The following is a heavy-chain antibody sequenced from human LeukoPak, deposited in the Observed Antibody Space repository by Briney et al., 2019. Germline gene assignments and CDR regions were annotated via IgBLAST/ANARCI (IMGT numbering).Heavy chain of an antibody. CDR2: VTSSGGTT. D-gene: IGHD1-26*01. Sequence: PGGPLRLSCAASGFTFSSYEMNWVRQAPGKGLEWISYVTSSGGTTYYADSVKGRFTISRDNAKNSPYPQMNSLRAEDTAVYYCAREGGSKNWFDPWGQGTLVTVSS. CDR3: AREGGSKNWFDP. V-gene: IGHV3-48*03. J-gene: IGHJ5*02. CDR1: GFTFSSYE.